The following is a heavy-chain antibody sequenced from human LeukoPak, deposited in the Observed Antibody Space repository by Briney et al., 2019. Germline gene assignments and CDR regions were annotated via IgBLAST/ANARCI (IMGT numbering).Heavy chain of an antibody. CDR1: GGSISNYY. J-gene: IGHJ4*02. V-gene: IGHV4-59*01. CDR3: ATMVQGDHTYFGS. CDR2: IYYSGST. Sequence: PSETLSLTCTLSGGSISNYYWSWIRQPPGEAPEWIGYIYYSGSTNYNPSLKRRVTISLDTSKNQVSLNLRSVTAADTAVYYCATMVQGDHTYFGSWGQGNLVAVST. D-gene: IGHD3-10*01.